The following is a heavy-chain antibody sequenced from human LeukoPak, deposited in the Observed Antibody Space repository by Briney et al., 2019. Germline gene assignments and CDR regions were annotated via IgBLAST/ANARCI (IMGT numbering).Heavy chain of an antibody. D-gene: IGHD1-1*01. CDR3: ASAVGNDALLGFDS. CDR2: INSDGSRT. CDR1: GFTFSSYL. Sequence: GGSLRLSCAASGFTFSSYLMHWVRQAPGKGLGWVACINSDGSRTNYADSVKGRFTISRDNAKHTLYLQMNSLRAEDPADYLCASAVGNDALLGFDSWGERALVTLSP. V-gene: IGHV3-74*01. J-gene: IGHJ4*02.